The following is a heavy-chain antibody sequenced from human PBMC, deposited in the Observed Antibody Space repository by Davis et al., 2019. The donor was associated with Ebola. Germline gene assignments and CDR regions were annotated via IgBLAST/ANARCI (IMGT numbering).Heavy chain of an antibody. J-gene: IGHJ6*02. CDR1: GFTFSDYW. Sequence: GESLKISCAASGFTFSDYWMAWVRQAPGKGLEWVANIRHDGSETFYLDSVKGRFTISRDNARNSLYLQMSSLRADDSAVYYCARPGEGCSSTSCYFYYYAMDVWGRGTTVTVSS. D-gene: IGHD2-2*01. CDR2: IRHDGSET. CDR3: ARPGEGCSSTSCYFYYYAMDV. V-gene: IGHV3-7*01.